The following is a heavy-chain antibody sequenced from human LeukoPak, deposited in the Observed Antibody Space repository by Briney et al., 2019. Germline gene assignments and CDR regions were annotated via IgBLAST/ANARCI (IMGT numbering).Heavy chain of an antibody. CDR3: ARDQYGDIDY. D-gene: IGHD7-27*01. J-gene: IGHJ4*02. Sequence: SQTLSLTCAISGDSVSSNSAAWNWIRQSPSRGLEWLGRTCYRSKWYDDYAVSVRSRISIDPDTSKNLVSLQLGSVTPEDTAVYYCARDQYGDIDYWGQGTLVTVSS. CDR2: TCYRSKWYD. CDR1: GDSVSSNSAA. V-gene: IGHV6-1*01.